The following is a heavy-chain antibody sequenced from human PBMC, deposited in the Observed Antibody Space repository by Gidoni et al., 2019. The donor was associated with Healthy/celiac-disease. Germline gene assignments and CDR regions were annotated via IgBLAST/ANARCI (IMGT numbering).Heavy chain of an antibody. CDR1: GYTFTGYY. CDR3: ARRLGRDGYNSPAFDI. V-gene: IGHV1-2*02. CDR2: INPNSGGT. D-gene: IGHD5-12*01. J-gene: IGHJ3*02. Sequence: QVQLVQSGAEVKKPGASVKVSCKASGYTFTGYYMHWVRQAPGQGLEWMGWINPNSGGTNYAQKFQGRVTMTRDTSISTAYMELSRLRSDDTAVYYCARRLGRDGYNSPAFDIWGQGTMVTVSS.